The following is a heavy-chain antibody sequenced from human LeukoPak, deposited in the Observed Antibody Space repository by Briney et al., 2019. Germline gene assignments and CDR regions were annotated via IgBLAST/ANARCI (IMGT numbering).Heavy chain of an antibody. CDR2: SIPIFGTA. D-gene: IGHD2-21*02. CDR1: GGTFSSYA. V-gene: IGHV1-69*06. J-gene: IGHJ4*02. Sequence: ASVKVSCKASGGTFSSYAISWVRQAPGQGLEWMGGSIPIFGTANYAQKFQGRVTITADKSTSTAYMELSSLRSEDTAVYYCARSANTDGGDGYYFDYWGQGTLVTVSS. CDR3: ARSANTDGGDGYYFDY.